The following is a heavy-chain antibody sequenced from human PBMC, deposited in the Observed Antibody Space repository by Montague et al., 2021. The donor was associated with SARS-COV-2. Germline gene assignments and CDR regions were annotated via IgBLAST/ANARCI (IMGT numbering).Heavy chain of an antibody. CDR1: GDSITNHY. CDR2: MHFTGKT. CDR3: ARDRCDFGAGRQGTIDF. D-gene: IGHD3-10*01. V-gene: IGHV4-4*07. J-gene: IGHJ4*02. Sequence: SETLSLTCSVSGDSITNHYWSWIRQPAGKGLEWIGRMHFTGKTNFSPFFSSRLTMSADTSKNQFSLKLTSVTAADTAIYFCARDRCDFGAGRQGTIDFWGQGTLVTVSS.